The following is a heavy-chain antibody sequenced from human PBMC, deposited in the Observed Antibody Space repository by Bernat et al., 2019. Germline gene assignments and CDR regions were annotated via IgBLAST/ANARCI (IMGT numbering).Heavy chain of an antibody. Sequence: EVQLLESGGGLVQPGGSLRLSCAASGFTFSSYAMSWVRQAPGKGLEWVSAISGSGGRTYYADSVKGRFTLSRDNSKNTLYLQMNSLRAEDTAVYYCARDDTTVTGYYWGQGTLVTVSS. D-gene: IGHD4-17*01. CDR3: ARDDTTVTGYY. V-gene: IGHV3-23*01. J-gene: IGHJ4*02. CDR1: GFTFSSYA. CDR2: ISGSGGRT.